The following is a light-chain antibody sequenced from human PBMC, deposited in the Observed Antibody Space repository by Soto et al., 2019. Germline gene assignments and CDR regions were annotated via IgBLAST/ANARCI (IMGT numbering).Light chain of an antibody. V-gene: IGKV3-20*01. CDR3: QQYGGSPRT. CDR1: QSVSSSS. CDR2: DAS. J-gene: IGKJ1*01. Sequence: EIVLTQSPGTPSLSPGERATLSCRASQSVSSSSLAWYQQKRGQAPRLLIHDASSRATGIPDRFSGSGSGTHFTLTISRLEPEDFAVYYCQQYGGSPRTFGQGTKVEVK.